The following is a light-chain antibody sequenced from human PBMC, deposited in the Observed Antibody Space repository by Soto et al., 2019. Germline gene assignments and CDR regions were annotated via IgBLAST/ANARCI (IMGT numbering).Light chain of an antibody. CDR3: QQSHSRPLT. CDR2: GAS. V-gene: IGKV1-39*01. J-gene: IGKJ4*01. CDR1: QSISSH. Sequence: DIQMTQCPASLSASVGDRVTITCRASQSISSHLTWYRQRPGKAPNLLIYGASSLQTGVPSRFSGSGSGTDFTLTISSLQPDDFATYYRQQSHSRPLTFGGGTKVDIK.